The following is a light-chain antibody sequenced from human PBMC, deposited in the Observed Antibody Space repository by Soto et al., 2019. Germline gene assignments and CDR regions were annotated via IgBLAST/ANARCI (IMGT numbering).Light chain of an antibody. Sequence: QSVLTQSPSPSGTPGQRVTISCSGSRSDIGSNSVNWYQHLPGTAPKLLIYNNNQRPSGVPDRFSGSKSGTSASLAISGLQSEDEADYYCAAWDDSLTGPVFGTGTKVTVL. CDR2: NNN. CDR3: AAWDDSLTGPV. V-gene: IGLV1-44*01. J-gene: IGLJ1*01. CDR1: RSDIGSNS.